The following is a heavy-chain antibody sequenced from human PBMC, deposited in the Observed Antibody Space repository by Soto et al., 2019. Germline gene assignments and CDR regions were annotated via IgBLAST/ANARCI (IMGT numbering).Heavy chain of an antibody. CDR3: ARVIWNYYYGMDV. CDR1: GGSISSSSYY. J-gene: IGHJ6*02. D-gene: IGHD1-1*01. V-gene: IGHV4-39*07. Sequence: SETLSLTCTVSGGSISSSSYYWGWIRQPPGKGLEWIGSIYYSGSTYYNPSLKSRVTISVDTSKNQFSLKLSSVTAADMAVYYCARVIWNYYYGMDVWGQGTTVTVSS. CDR2: IYYSGST.